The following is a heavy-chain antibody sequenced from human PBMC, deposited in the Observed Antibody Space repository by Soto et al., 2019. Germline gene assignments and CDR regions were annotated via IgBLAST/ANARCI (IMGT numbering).Heavy chain of an antibody. CDR1: GGSVSNSA. J-gene: IGHJ4*02. CDR3: GRGSSWTKVEY. V-gene: IGHV1-69*01. CDR2: IIPIFGPA. Sequence: QVQLVQSGSEVKKPGSSVRVSCKASGGSVSNSAISWLRQAPGQGLEWMGGIIPIFGPAIYARKFQGRVTIGADESSITAYMELNTARSEDTAVYYCGRGSSWTKVEYWGQGTLVTVSS. D-gene: IGHD6-13*01.